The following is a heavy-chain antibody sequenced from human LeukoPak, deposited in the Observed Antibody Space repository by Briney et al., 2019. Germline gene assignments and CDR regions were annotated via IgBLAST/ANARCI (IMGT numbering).Heavy chain of an antibody. CDR2: ISSSSSYI. V-gene: IGHV3-21*01. CDR1: GFTFSSYS. J-gene: IGHJ6*02. CDR3: ARDGGLRWNELVAPHYGMDV. Sequence: GGSLRLSCAASGFTFSSYSMNWVRQAPGKGLEWVSSISSSSSYIYYADSVKGRFTISRDNAKNSLYLQMNSLRAEDTAVYYCARDGGLRWNELVAPHYGMDVWGQGTTVTVSS. D-gene: IGHD1-1*01.